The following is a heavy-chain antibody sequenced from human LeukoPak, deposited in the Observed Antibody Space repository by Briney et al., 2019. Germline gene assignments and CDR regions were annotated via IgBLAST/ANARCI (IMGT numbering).Heavy chain of an antibody. CDR1: GGSISSYY. CDR3: ARVRASSWYYFDY. J-gene: IGHJ4*02. Sequence: SETLSLTCTVSGGSISSYYWSWIRQPPGKGLEWIGYIYYSGSTNYNPPLKSRVTISVDTSKNQFSLKLSYVTAADTAVYYCARVRASSWYYFDYWGQGTLVTVSS. CDR2: IYYSGST. D-gene: IGHD6-13*01. V-gene: IGHV4-59*01.